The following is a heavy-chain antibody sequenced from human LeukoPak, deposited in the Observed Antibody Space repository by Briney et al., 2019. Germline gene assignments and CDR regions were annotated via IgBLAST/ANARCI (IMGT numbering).Heavy chain of an antibody. CDR1: GFTFSTYS. J-gene: IGHJ4*02. CDR2: ISSGSTYI. Sequence: PGGPLRLSCAASGFTFSTYSVNWVRQAPGKGLEWVSSISSGSTYIYYADSVKGRFTISRDNAKNSLYLQMNSPRAEDPAVYYCARSVPHFDYWGQGTLVSVSS. D-gene: IGHD4-17*01. V-gene: IGHV3-21*01. CDR3: ARSVPHFDY.